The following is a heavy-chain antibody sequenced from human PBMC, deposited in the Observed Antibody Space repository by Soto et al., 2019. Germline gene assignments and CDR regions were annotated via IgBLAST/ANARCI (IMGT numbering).Heavy chain of an antibody. V-gene: IGHV4-59*01. D-gene: IGHD2-15*01. J-gene: IGHJ4*02. CDR2: VYYNGDT. CDR3: ARGHGHGGSSFDF. CDR1: GGSTHSYY. Sequence: QVQLQESGPGLVKPSETLSLTCTVSGGSTHSYYWAWIRQPPGKGLEWMGYVYYNGDTNYNPSLKRLVTISVDASKNQFSLQLTSVTPADTAVYYCARGHGHGGSSFDFWGQGTLVTVSS.